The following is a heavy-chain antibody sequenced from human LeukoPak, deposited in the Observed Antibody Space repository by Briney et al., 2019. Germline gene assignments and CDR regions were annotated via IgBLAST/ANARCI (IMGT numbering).Heavy chain of an antibody. D-gene: IGHD6-13*01. CDR2: IYSGGST. CDR3: AKLASTWYLYYFDY. J-gene: IGHJ4*02. Sequence: GGSLRLSCAASGFTVSSNYMSWVRQAPGKGLEWVSVIYSGGSTYYADSVKGRFTISRDNSKNTLYLQMNSLRAEDTAVYYCAKLASTWYLYYFDYWGQGLLVTVSS. V-gene: IGHV3-53*01. CDR1: GFTVSSNY.